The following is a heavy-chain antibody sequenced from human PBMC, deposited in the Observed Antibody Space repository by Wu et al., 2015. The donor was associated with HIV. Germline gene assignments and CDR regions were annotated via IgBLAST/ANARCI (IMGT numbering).Heavy chain of an antibody. V-gene: IGHV1-2*02. CDR1: GYRFTDYY. Sequence: QVQLVQSGAEVKKPGASVKVACKASGYRFTDYYIHWLRQAPGQGLEWMGWINPNSGGTNYAQKFQDRVTLTRDTSTTTVHMDLTRLNHDDTAVYYCAGGGGRTAMDPFDFWGQGTLVTVSS. J-gene: IGHJ4*02. CDR2: INPNSGGT. CDR3: AGGGGRTAMDPFDF. D-gene: IGHD5-18*01.